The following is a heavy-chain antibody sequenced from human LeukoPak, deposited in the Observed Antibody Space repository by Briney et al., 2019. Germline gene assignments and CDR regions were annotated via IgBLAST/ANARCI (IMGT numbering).Heavy chain of an antibody. V-gene: IGHV4-39*07. J-gene: IGHJ5*02. CDR1: GGSISGSNNYY. D-gene: IGHD2-2*01. Sequence: SETLSLTCIVSGGSISGSNNYYWGWIRQPPGKGLEWIGSIYYSGNTYYNPYVKSRVTISVDTSKNQFSLKLSSVTAADTAVYYCARNQRWFDPWGQGTLVTVSS. CDR2: IYYSGNT. CDR3: ARNQRWFDP.